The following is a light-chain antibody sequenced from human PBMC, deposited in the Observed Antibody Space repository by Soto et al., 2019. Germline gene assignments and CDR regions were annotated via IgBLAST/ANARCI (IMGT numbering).Light chain of an antibody. CDR3: QQYNDWPQT. J-gene: IGKJ1*01. CDR1: QSVSNN. Sequence: EIVMTQSPATLSVSPGERATLSCRASQSVSNNLAWYQQQPGQAPRLLIYGASTRATGFPARFSGSGSGTEFTLTISSLQSEDFAVYYCQQYNDWPQTLGQGTKVDI. V-gene: IGKV3-15*01. CDR2: GAS.